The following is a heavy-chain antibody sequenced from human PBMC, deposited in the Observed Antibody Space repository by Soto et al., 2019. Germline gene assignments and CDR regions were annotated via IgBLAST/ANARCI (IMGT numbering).Heavy chain of an antibody. CDR1: TFTFVNHW. CDR3: ARIYCSTTSCYIDY. J-gene: IGHJ4*02. D-gene: IGHD2-2*02. V-gene: IGHV3-7*01. CDR2: INQGGSAK. Sequence: WGSLRLSCAASTFTFVNHWISFFRHAPWKGLEWVANINQGGSAKYYLDSVKGRFTISRDNAKNSLDLQMNSLRAEDTAVYYCARIYCSTTSCYIDYWGQGTLVTVSS.